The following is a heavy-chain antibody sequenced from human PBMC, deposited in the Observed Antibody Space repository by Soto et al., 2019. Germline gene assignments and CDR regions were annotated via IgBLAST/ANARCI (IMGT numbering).Heavy chain of an antibody. J-gene: IGHJ1*01. V-gene: IGHV4-30-4*08. CDR2: TSYSGST. CDR1: GASVTSGDYY. Sequence: SETLSLTCSVSGASVTSGDYYWTWGRQSPGKGLEWIGYTSYSGSTAYNPSLNSRLTISLDTSKNHFSLKLHAATAADTAVYYCARGGYLNRRGYYSFQHWGQGTPVTVSS. CDR3: ARGGYLNRRGYYSFQH. D-gene: IGHD3-22*01.